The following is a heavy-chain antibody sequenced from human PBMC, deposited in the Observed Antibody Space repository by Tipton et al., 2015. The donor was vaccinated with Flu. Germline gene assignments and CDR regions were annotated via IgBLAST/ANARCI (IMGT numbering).Heavy chain of an antibody. J-gene: IGHJ5*02. CDR2: INHSGST. V-gene: IGHV4-34*01. CDR3: ARPMGRDGHDGFDP. CDR1: GGSFSGYY. D-gene: IGHD5-24*01. Sequence: TLSLTCAVYGGSFSGYYWSWIRQPPGKGLDWIGEINHSGSTNYNPSLKSRVTISVDTSKNQFSLKLSSVTAADTAVYYCARPMGRDGHDGFDPWGQGTLVTVSS.